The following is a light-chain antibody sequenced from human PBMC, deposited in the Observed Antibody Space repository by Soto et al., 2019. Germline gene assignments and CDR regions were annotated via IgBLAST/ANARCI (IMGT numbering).Light chain of an antibody. CDR3: QQRNDWQVT. Sequence: EIVLTQSPVTLSLSPGERATISCRASQSVDNYLAWYQQKPGQAPRLLIYDVSNRATGIPARFSGSGSGTDFTLTISSXEPGDFAVYYCQQRNDWQVTFGQGTRLEIK. J-gene: IGKJ5*01. CDR1: QSVDNY. V-gene: IGKV3-11*01. CDR2: DVS.